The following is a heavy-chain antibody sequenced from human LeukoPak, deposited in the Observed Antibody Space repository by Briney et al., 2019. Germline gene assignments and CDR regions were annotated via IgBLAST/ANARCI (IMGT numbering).Heavy chain of an antibody. Sequence: ASGKLSGKASGYTVTSYDIHWGGQAPGQGLEWMGIINPSGGSTSYAQKFQGRVTCTRDTSTITVYMELSSLRSEETAVYSCARDRGGGYLIDYWGQGTLVTVSS. J-gene: IGHJ4*02. V-gene: IGHV1-46*01. CDR2: INPSGGST. D-gene: IGHD5-24*01. CDR3: ARDRGGGYLIDY. CDR1: GYTVTSYD.